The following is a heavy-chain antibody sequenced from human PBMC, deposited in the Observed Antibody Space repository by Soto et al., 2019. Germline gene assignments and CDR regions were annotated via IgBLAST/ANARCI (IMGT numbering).Heavy chain of an antibody. CDR3: ARVGIRLIRADLGGGYHFEGLDV. Sequence: QVQLVQSAAEVKKPGTSVKISCKASGDTFINYSFSWMRQAPGQGLEWMGGIVPMSGGPNSAEKFHDRLTITADQSTGTVTMQLSRLTSDDTAVYYCARVGIRLIRADLGGGYHFEGLDVWGQGTNVTVS. J-gene: IGHJ6*02. V-gene: IGHV1-69*01. CDR1: GDTFINYS. CDR2: IVPMSGGP. D-gene: IGHD5-18*01.